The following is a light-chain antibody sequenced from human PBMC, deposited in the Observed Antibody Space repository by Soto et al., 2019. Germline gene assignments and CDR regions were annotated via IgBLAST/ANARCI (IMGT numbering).Light chain of an antibody. Sequence: QSVLTQPPSASGSPGQSVTISCTGTSSDVGGYNYVSWYQQHPGKAPKLMIYEVSKRPSGVPDRFSGSKSGNTASLTVSGLLAEDEADYYCSSYAGSNSYGFGTGTKVTVL. CDR1: SSDVGGYNY. CDR3: SSYAGSNSYG. CDR2: EVS. J-gene: IGLJ1*01. V-gene: IGLV2-8*01.